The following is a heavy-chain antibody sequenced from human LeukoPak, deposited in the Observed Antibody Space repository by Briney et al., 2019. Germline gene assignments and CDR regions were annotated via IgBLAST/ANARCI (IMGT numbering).Heavy chain of an antibody. J-gene: IGHJ4*02. V-gene: IGHV3-74*01. CDR2: ITGDGSST. CDR1: GFTFSNYF. Sequence: PGGSLRLSCTASGFTFSNYFMHWVRQVPGEGPVWVSRITGDGSSTSYADSVKGRFTISRDNAKNTLYLQMNSLRAEDRALYYCVGLYAYWGQGTLVTVSS. CDR3: VGLYAY. D-gene: IGHD2/OR15-2a*01.